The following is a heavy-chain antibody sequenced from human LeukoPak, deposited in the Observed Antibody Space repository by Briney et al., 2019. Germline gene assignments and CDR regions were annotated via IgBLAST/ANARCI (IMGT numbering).Heavy chain of an antibody. CDR1: GGSISSYY. V-gene: IGHV4-59*01. J-gene: IGHJ4*02. Sequence: SETLSLTCTVSGGSISSYYWSWILQPPGKGLEWIEYIYYSGSTNYNPSLNSRVTISVDTSKNQFSLKLSYVTAADPAVYCCARDVHGCFDYWGQGKLVTVSS. CDR2: IYYSGST. CDR3: ARDVHGCFDY. D-gene: IGHD5-24*01.